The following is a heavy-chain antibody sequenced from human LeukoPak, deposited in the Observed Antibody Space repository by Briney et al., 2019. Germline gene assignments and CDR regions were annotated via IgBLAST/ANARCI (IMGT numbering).Heavy chain of an antibody. V-gene: IGHV3-48*03. CDR3: ARVGAARGYYYYYMDV. Sequence: GGSLRLSCAASGFTFSSYEMNWVRQAPGKGLEWVSYISSSGSTIYYADSVKGRFTISRDNAKNSLYLQMNSLRAEDTAVYYCARVGAARGYYYYYMDVWGKGTTVTVSS. D-gene: IGHD6-6*01. J-gene: IGHJ6*03. CDR1: GFTFSSYE. CDR2: ISSSGSTI.